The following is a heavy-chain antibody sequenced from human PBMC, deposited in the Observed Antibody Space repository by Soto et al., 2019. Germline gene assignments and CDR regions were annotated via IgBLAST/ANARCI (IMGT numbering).Heavy chain of an antibody. CDR1: GASISSYY. Sequence: SETLSLTXTVSGASISSYYWTWTRQPPGKGLKWIGYIYYSGGTNYNPSLKSRVTISIDTSKNQFSLKLSSVTAADTAVYYCARDYSGASTFDYWGQGTLVTVSS. CDR3: ARDYSGASTFDY. V-gene: IGHV4-59*01. D-gene: IGHD6-19*01. J-gene: IGHJ4*02. CDR2: IYYSGGT.